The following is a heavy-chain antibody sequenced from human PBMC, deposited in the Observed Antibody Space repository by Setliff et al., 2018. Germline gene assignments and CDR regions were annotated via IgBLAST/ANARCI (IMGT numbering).Heavy chain of an antibody. D-gene: IGHD6-25*01. CDR3: ARLGAPASHDAFDI. J-gene: IGHJ3*02. CDR2: VFPVDSDT. CDR1: GYRFTSYW. Sequence: PGESLKISCKGSGYRFTSYWIGWVRQMPGKGLEWMGLVFPVDSDTRYSPSFQGQVTISADKSISTAYLQWRSLKASDTAIYYCARLGAPASHDAFDIWGQGTMVTVSS. V-gene: IGHV5-51*01.